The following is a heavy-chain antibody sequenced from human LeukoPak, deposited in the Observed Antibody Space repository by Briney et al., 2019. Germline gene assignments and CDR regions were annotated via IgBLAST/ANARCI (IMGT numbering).Heavy chain of an antibody. CDR1: GFTFSSYA. J-gene: IGHJ4*02. Sequence: GGSLRLSCAASGFTFSSYAMSWVRQAPGKGLEWVSAISGSGVATYYADSVKGRFTISRDNSKNTLYLQMNSLRAGDTAVYYCAKGNYDFCSGYPGLSYFDYWGQGTLVTVSS. CDR3: AKGNYDFCSGYPGLSYFDY. CDR2: ISGSGVAT. V-gene: IGHV3-23*01. D-gene: IGHD3-3*01.